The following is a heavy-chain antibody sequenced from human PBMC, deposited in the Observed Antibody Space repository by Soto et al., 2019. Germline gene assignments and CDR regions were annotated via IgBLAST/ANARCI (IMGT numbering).Heavy chain of an antibody. J-gene: IGHJ4*02. D-gene: IGHD2-8*01. V-gene: IGHV3-23*01. CDR2: INGNGADT. Sequence: PRLSCVASGFTFTGNAMSWVRQAPGKGLEWVSAINGNGADTYYADSVRGRFIISRDNFKNTLSLHMNSLRDDDTALYYCVKDFRCADWGQGTLVTVSS. CDR1: GFTFTGNA. CDR3: VKDFRCAD.